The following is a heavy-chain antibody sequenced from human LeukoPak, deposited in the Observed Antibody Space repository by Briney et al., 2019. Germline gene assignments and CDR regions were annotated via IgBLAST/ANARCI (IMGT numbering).Heavy chain of an antibody. CDR1: DYTFSNYG. CDR2: ISGHNGNT. CDR3: ARASGEGRMAGPTLRGAFDV. Sequence: AASVKVSCKTSDYTFSNYGITWVRQAPGQGLEWMGWISGHNGNTNYAQRFQGRVTMTTDTSTSTAYMELRSLESDDTAMYYCARASGEGRMAGPTLRGAFDVWGQGTMVTVSS. J-gene: IGHJ3*01. V-gene: IGHV1-18*01. D-gene: IGHD1-1*01.